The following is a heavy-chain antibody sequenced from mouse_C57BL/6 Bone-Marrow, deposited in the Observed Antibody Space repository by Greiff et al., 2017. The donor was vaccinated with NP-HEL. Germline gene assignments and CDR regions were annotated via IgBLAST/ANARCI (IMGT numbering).Heavy chain of an antibody. V-gene: IGHV1-18*01. CDR1: GYTFTDYN. J-gene: IGHJ3*01. D-gene: IGHD4-1*01. Sequence: EVQLQQSGPELVKPGASVKIPCKASGYTFTDYNMDWVKQSHGKSLEWIGDINPNNGGTIYNQKFKGKATLTVDKSSSTAYMELRSLTSEDTAVYYCVSANWDVRFAYWGQGTLVTVSA. CDR2: INPNNGGT. CDR3: VSANWDVRFAY.